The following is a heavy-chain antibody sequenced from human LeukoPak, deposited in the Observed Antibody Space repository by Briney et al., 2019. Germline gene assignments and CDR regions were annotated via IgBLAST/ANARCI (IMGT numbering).Heavy chain of an antibody. CDR2: IKQDGSEK. J-gene: IGHJ4*02. D-gene: IGHD2-21*02. CDR3: ARGIVVVTAIHGYFDY. V-gene: IGHV3-7*01. CDR1: GFTVSSIY. Sequence: GGSLRLSCAASGFTVSSIYMSWVRQAPGKGLEWVANIKQDGSEKYYVDSVKGRFTISRDNAKNSLYLQMNSLRAEDTAVYYCARGIVVVTAIHGYFDYWGQGTLVTVSS.